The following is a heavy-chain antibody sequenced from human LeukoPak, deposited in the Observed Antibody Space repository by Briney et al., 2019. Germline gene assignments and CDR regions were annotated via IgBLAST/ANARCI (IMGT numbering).Heavy chain of an antibody. V-gene: IGHV4-34*01. D-gene: IGHD3-9*01. CDR2: INHRGST. CDR1: GGSFRGYC. Sequence: KPSETLSLTCAVYGGSFRGYCWSWIRQPPGKGLEWIGEINHRGSTKYNPSLKSRVTISVDTSKNQFSLNLRSATAADTAVYYCARGDILTGYSYWGQGTLVTVSS. J-gene: IGHJ4*02. CDR3: ARGDILTGYSY.